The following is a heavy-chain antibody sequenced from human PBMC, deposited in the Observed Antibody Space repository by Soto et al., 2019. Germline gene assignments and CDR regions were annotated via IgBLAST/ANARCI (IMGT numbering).Heavy chain of an antibody. V-gene: IGHV3-30-3*01. CDR3: ARSFETLVLIRAFWFDP. J-gene: IGHJ5*02. CDR2: ISYDGGNK. CDR1: VFPFCSYS. D-gene: IGHD3-22*01. Sequence: GGSLTLFCAASVFPFCSYSMHWARQAPGEGLEWVAVISYDGGNKYYADSVKGRFTISRDNSKNTLSLQMNSLRPEDTAVYYCARSFETLVLIRAFWFDPWGQGTLVTVSS.